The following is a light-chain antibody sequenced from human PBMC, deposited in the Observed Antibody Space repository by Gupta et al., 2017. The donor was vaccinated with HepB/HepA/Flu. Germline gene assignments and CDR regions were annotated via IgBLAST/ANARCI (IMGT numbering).Light chain of an antibody. CDR1: QSISSY. V-gene: IGKV1-39*01. CDR2: AAS. CDR3: QQPNSAPPWT. Sequence: QMALSPSSLSASIGERVTITCWASQSISSYLNWYQQQLGQAPKLLIFAASSLQSGVPSRFSGSGSGTDFTLTISSLQPEDFAAYYCQQPNSAPPWTFGQGTKVEIK. J-gene: IGKJ1*01.